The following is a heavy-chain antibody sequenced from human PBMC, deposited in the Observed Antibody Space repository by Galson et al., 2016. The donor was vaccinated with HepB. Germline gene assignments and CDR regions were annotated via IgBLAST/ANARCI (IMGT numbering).Heavy chain of an antibody. V-gene: IGHV2-5*02. CDR3: AHRLWRCRSRCFGTFHH. CDR2: IYWDDDK. J-gene: IGHJ4*02. Sequence: PALVKPTQTLTLTCTFSGFSFSANGVGVGWIRQPPGKALEWLGIIYWDDDKRYSPSLKSRLTITKDTSKNQVVLTMTNMDPVDTATYYCAHRLWRCRSRCFGTFHHWGQGALITVSS. CDR1: GFSFSANGVG. D-gene: IGHD3-3*01.